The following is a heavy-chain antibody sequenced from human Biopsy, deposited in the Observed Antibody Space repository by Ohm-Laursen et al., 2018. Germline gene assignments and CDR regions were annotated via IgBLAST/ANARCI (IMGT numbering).Heavy chain of an antibody. V-gene: IGHV1-8*01. J-gene: IGHJ4*02. CDR2: MSPNTGNT. D-gene: IGHD1-26*01. CDR1: GYTFTSHD. CDR3: ARWETTLGRSLDS. Sequence: GASVKVSCNPSGYTFTSHDINWVRQATGQGLEWMGWMSPNTGNTVYAQRFQDRVTMTSDTSTGTAYMELTSLTSDDTAVYFCARWETTLGRSLDSWGQGTLVAVSS.